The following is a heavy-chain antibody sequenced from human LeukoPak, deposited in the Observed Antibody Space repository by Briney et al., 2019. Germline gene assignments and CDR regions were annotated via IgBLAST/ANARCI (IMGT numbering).Heavy chain of an antibody. CDR2: ISAYNGNT. Sequence: GASVKVSCKASGDIFTSYGISWVRQAPGEGLEWMGWISAYNGNTNYAQKLQGRVTMTTDTSTSTAYMELRSLRSDDTAVYYCARVRIAAAGIPADYWGQGTLVTVSS. V-gene: IGHV1-18*01. J-gene: IGHJ4*02. CDR3: ARVRIAAAGIPADY. D-gene: IGHD6-13*01. CDR1: GDIFTSYG.